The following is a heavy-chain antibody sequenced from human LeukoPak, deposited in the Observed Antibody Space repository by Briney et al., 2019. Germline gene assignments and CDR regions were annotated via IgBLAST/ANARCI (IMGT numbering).Heavy chain of an antibody. V-gene: IGHV3-9*01. CDR1: GFTFDDYA. D-gene: IGHD6-13*01. Sequence: GGSLRLSCAASGFTFDDYAMHWVRQAPGKGLEWVSGISWNSGSIGYADSVKGRFTISRDNAKNSLYLQMNSLRAEDTALYYCANDTRLYSSSRLGWFDPWGQGTLVTVSS. CDR2: ISWNSGSI. CDR3: ANDTRLYSSSRLGWFDP. J-gene: IGHJ5*02.